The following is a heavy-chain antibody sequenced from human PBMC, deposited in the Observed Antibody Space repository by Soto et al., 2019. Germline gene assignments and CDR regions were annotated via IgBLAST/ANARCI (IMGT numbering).Heavy chain of an antibody. V-gene: IGHV3-11*06. CDR3: GRSGDNYNCFDY. CDR1: GFTFSNHY. Sequence: PGGSLRLSCAASGFTFSNHYRSWIRQAPGKGLEWIGYSSNSGCITKYADSVKGRFSISRDNAKNSLYLQINSLRADDTAIYYCGRSGDNYNCFDYWGQGTPVTVSS. D-gene: IGHD1-1*01. CDR2: SSNSGCIT. J-gene: IGHJ4*02.